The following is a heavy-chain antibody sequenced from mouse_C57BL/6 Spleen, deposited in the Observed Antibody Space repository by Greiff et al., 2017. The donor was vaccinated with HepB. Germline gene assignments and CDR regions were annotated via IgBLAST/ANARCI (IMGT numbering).Heavy chain of an antibody. CDR2: INPSNGGT. CDR1: GYTFTSYW. CDR3: ARRDDGYYGAMDY. J-gene: IGHJ4*01. Sequence: VQLQQSGTELVKPGASVKLSCKASGYTFTSYWMHWVKQRPGQGLEWIGNINPSNGGTNYNEKFKSKATLTVDKSSSTAYMRLSSLTSEDSAVYYCARRDDGYYGAMDYWGQGTSVTVSS. V-gene: IGHV1-53*01. D-gene: IGHD2-3*01.